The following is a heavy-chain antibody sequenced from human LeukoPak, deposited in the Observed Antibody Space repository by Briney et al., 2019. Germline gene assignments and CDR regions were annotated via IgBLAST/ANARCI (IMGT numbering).Heavy chain of an antibody. Sequence: SQTLSLTCAISGDSVSSNSAAWNWIRQSPSRGLEWLGRTYYRSKWYNDYAVSVKSRITINPDTPKNQFSLQLNSVTPEDTAVYYCARVANAGSIAAAGPIDYWGQGTLVTVSS. CDR1: GDSVSSNSAA. CDR3: ARVANAGSIAAAGPIDY. J-gene: IGHJ4*02. D-gene: IGHD6-13*01. CDR2: TYYRSKWYN. V-gene: IGHV6-1*01.